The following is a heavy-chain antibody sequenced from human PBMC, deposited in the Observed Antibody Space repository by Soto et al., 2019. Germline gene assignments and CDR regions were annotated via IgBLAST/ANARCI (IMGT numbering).Heavy chain of an antibody. CDR2: IYYSGST. D-gene: IGHD2-2*01. Sequence: SETLSLTCTVSGGSISSSSYYWGWIRQPPGKGLEWIGSIYYSGSTYYNPSLKSRVTISVGTSKNQFSLKLSSVTAADTAVYYCASLFRYCSSTSCYLSYYYYYYMDAWGKGTTVTVSS. J-gene: IGHJ6*03. V-gene: IGHV4-39*01. CDR1: GGSISSSSYY. CDR3: ASLFRYCSSTSCYLSYYYYYYMDA.